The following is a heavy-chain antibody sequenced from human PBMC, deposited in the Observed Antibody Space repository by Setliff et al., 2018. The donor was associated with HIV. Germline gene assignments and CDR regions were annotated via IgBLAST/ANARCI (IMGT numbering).Heavy chain of an antibody. J-gene: IGHJ4*02. V-gene: IGHV4-39*01. CDR3: ASPTTVTTRYCFDY. Sequence: PSETLSLTCTVSGGPISSSSYYWGWIRQPPGKGLEWIGSIYYSGSTYYNPSLKSRVTISVDTSKNQFSLKLSSVTAADTAVYYCASPTTVTTRYCFDYWGQGTLVTVSS. CDR2: IYYSGST. D-gene: IGHD4-17*01. CDR1: GGPISSSSYY.